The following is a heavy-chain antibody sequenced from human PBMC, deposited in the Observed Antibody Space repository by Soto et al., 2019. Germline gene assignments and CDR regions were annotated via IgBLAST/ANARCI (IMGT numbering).Heavy chain of an antibody. CDR1: GFTFSSYG. Sequence: PGGSLRLSCAASGFTFSSYGMHWVRQAPGKGLDWVALISYDGSTKSYADSVKGRFTISRDNSKNTLYLQMNSLRAEDTAVYYCAKDGYYSSAFDIWGQGTMVTVSS. V-gene: IGHV3-30*18. CDR2: ISYDGSTK. CDR3: AKDGYYSSAFDI. J-gene: IGHJ3*02. D-gene: IGHD3-22*01.